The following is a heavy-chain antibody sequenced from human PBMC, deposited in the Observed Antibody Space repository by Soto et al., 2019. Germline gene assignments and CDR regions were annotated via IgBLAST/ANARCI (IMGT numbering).Heavy chain of an antibody. Sequence: QVQLVQSGAEVKKPGASVKVSCKASGYTFTSYGISWVRQAPGQELEWMGWISAYNGNTNYAQKLQGRVTMTSDTSTSTAYMERCSCRSDDKAVYYCASLQVGKQLALRWFDPWGQGSLVTVSS. CDR2: ISAYNGNT. V-gene: IGHV1-18*01. J-gene: IGHJ5*02. CDR1: GYTFTSYG. D-gene: IGHD6-6*01. CDR3: ASLQVGKQLALRWFDP.